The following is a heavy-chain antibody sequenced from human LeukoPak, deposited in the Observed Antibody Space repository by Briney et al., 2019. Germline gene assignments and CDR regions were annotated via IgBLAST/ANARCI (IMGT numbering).Heavy chain of an antibody. Sequence: SGTLSLTCAVYGGSFSGYYWSWIRQPPGKGLEWIGEINHSGSTNYNPSLKSRVTISVDTSKNQFSLKLSSVTAADTAVYYCARPQRARYYDIVGWFDPWGQGTLVTVSS. J-gene: IGHJ5*02. CDR2: INHSGST. CDR1: GGSFSGYY. CDR3: ARPQRARYYDIVGWFDP. D-gene: IGHD3-22*01. V-gene: IGHV4-34*01.